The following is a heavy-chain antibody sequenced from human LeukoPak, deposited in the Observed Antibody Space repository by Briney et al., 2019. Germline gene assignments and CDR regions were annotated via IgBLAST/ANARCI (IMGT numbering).Heavy chain of an antibody. Sequence: PGESLTLSCAASGFTLTTYSMHWVRQAPGKGLEWVSSISSTTIYTYYADSVKGRFTISRDNAKNSLYLQMNTLRAEDTAVYYGARIYCTNTGCYWFDYWGQGILVTVSP. D-gene: IGHD2-2*01. CDR3: ARIYCTNTGCYWFDY. CDR1: GFTLTTYS. V-gene: IGHV3-21*01. J-gene: IGHJ4*02. CDR2: ISSTTIYT.